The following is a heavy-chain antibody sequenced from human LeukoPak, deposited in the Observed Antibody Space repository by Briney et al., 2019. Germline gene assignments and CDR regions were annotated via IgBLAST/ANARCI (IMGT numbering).Heavy chain of an antibody. Sequence: PGRSLRLSCAGSGFIFNNYAMHWVRQPPGKGLEWVSGLSWNSGSIDYADSVKGRFTISRDNAKNSLYLQMNSLRVEDTAFYYCAKDNRRHYTSGPNPDSLHWGQGALVTVSS. CDR3: AKDNRRHYTSGPNPDSLH. J-gene: IGHJ4*02. D-gene: IGHD6-19*01. CDR1: GFIFNNYA. CDR2: LSWNSGSI. V-gene: IGHV3-9*01.